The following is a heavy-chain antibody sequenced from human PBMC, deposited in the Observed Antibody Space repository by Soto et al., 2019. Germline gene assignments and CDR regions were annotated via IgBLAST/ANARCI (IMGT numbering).Heavy chain of an antibody. Sequence: QVQLVESGGGVVQPGRSLRLSCAASGFTFSSYAMHWVRQAPGKGLEWVAVISYDGSNKYYADSVKGRFTISRDNSKNALYRQMNSLRAEDTAVYYCAREGGSDDYGGSSLAYWGQGTLVTVSS. CDR1: GFTFSSYA. D-gene: IGHD4-17*01. V-gene: IGHV3-30-3*01. J-gene: IGHJ4*02. CDR2: ISYDGSNK. CDR3: AREGGSDDYGGSSLAY.